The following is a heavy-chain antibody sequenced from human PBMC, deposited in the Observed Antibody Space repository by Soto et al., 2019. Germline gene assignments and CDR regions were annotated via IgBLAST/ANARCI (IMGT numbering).Heavy chain of an antibody. D-gene: IGHD3-3*01. CDR3: VSSRTAVFGDALDI. Sequence: PSETLSLTCIVSGGSISSYFKNWIRQAPGKGLEWIGRIYDSGDANYNPSLKSRVTISLDTSKNQFSLKLSSVTAADTAVYYCVSSRTAVFGDALDIWALGTMVTVSS. CDR1: GGSISSYF. CDR2: IYDSGDA. J-gene: IGHJ3*02. V-gene: IGHV4-59*03.